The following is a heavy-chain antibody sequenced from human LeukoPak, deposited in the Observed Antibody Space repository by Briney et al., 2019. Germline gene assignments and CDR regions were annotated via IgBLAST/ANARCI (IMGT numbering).Heavy chain of an antibody. Sequence: GESLKISCKADGFVFTYYWIAWVRPMPGKGLEWMGLIYPGDSESRYNPSFQGQVTMSVDKSTATAYLQWSSLKASDTAIYYCSRRAYCGGDCYSLRNNWFDPWGQGTLVTVSS. V-gene: IGHV5-51*01. CDR1: GFVFTYYW. D-gene: IGHD2-21*02. CDR2: IYPGDSES. CDR3: SRRAYCGGDCYSLRNNWFDP. J-gene: IGHJ5*02.